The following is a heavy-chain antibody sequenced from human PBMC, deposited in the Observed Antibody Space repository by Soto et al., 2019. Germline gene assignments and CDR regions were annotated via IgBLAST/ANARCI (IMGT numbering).Heavy chain of an antibody. V-gene: IGHV4-31*03. J-gene: IGHJ6*03. D-gene: IGHD2-21*01. Sequence: QVQLQESGPGLVKPSQTLSLTCTVSGGSISSGGYYWSWIRQHPGKGLEWIGYIYYRGSTYYNPSLKSRVTISVDTSKNQYSLKLSSVTAADTAVYYCARNVAVLRFNYYYYMDVWGKGTTVTVSS. CDR2: IYYRGST. CDR3: ARNVAVLRFNYYYYMDV. CDR1: GGSISSGGYY.